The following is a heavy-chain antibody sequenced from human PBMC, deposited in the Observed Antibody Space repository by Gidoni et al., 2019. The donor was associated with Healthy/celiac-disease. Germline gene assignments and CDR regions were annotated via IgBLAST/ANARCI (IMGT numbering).Heavy chain of an antibody. V-gene: IGHV1-3*01. Sequence: QVQLVQSGAEVKKPGASVKVSCKASGYTFTSYAMHWVRPAPGQRLEWMGWMNAGNGNTKYSQKFQGRVTITRDTSASTAYMELSSLRSEDTAVYYCARAAGRGHLVGVPAVDYWGQGTLVTVSS. CDR2: MNAGNGNT. J-gene: IGHJ4*02. CDR3: ARAAGRGHLVGVPAVDY. CDR1: GYTFTSYA. D-gene: IGHD2-2*01.